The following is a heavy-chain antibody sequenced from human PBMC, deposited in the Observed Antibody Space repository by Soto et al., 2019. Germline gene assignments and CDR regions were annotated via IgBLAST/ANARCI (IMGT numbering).Heavy chain of an antibody. J-gene: IGHJ5*02. Sequence: GGSLRLACEASGFTFRSYGMHWVRQAPGKGLEWVSTISGSGGSTYYADSVKGRFTISRDNSKNTLYLQMSSLRAEDTAVYYCVKEGYYYDSSGYYHGWIDPWGQGTLVTVSS. D-gene: IGHD3-22*01. CDR1: GFTFRSYG. CDR2: ISGSGGST. V-gene: IGHV3-64D*06. CDR3: VKEGYYYDSSGYYHGWIDP.